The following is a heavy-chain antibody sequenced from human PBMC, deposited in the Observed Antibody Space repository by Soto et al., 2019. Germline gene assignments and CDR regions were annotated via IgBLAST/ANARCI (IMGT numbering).Heavy chain of an antibody. J-gene: IGHJ6*02. CDR2: IIPIFGTA. V-gene: IGHV1-69*13. CDR3: ASEWRQGGYYGMDV. CDR1: GGAFSSYA. Sequence: VKVSLEASGGAFSSYAISWVRQAPGQGLEWMGGIIPIFGTANYAQKFQGRVTITADKSTGTAYMELSSLRSEDTAVYYCASEWRQGGYYGMDVWGQGTTVTVSS. D-gene: IGHD2-15*01.